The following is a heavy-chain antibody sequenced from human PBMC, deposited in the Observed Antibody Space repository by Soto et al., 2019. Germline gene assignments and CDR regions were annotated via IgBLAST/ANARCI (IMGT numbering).Heavy chain of an antibody. J-gene: IGHJ6*02. Sequence: GGSLRLSCAASGFTFSNSWMSWVRQAPGKGLEWVANIREDGSEKDYVDPVKGRFAITRDNAKNSLYLQMNNLRAEDTAVYFCTRKRFGMDVWGQGTAVTVSS. V-gene: IGHV3-7*03. CDR1: GFTFSNSW. CDR3: TRKRFGMDV. CDR2: IREDGSEK.